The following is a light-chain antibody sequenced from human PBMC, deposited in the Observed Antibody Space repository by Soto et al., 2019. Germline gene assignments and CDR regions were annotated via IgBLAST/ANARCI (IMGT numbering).Light chain of an antibody. V-gene: IGLV1-40*01. CDR3: QSYDSSPSGYV. Sequence: QSVLTQPPSVSGAPGQSVTISCTGTSSNIGAGYDIHWYQQLPGTAPKLLIFANIIRPSGVPDRFSGSKSGTSASLAITGLRAEDEADYYCQSYDSSPSGYVFGTGTKLTVL. J-gene: IGLJ1*01. CDR2: ANI. CDR1: SSNIGAGYD.